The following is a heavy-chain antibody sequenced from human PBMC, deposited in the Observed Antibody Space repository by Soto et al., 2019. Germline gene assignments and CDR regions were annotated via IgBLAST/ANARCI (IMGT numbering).Heavy chain of an antibody. D-gene: IGHD3-22*01. CDR2: ISAYNGNT. V-gene: IGHV1-18*01. J-gene: IGHJ4*02. CDR3: ATLPGAPYYYDSSGYYKYYFDY. Sequence: QGLEWMGWISAYNGNTNYAQKLQGRVTMTTDTSTSTAYMELRSLRSDDTAVYYCATLPGAPYYYDSSGYYKYYFDYWGQGTLVTVSS.